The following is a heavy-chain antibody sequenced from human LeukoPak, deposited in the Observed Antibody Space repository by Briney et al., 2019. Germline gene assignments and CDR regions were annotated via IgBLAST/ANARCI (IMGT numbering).Heavy chain of an antibody. CDR3: AKEGMWELLSGIDC. CDR2: ISYDGSNK. D-gene: IGHD1-26*01. CDR1: GFTFSSYG. V-gene: IGHV3-30*18. J-gene: IGHJ4*02. Sequence: PGGSLRLSCAASGFTFSSYGMHWVRQAPGKGLEWVAVISYDGSNKYYADSVKGRFTISRDNSKNTLYLQMNSLRAEDTAVYYCAKEGMWELLSGIDCWGQGTLVTVSS.